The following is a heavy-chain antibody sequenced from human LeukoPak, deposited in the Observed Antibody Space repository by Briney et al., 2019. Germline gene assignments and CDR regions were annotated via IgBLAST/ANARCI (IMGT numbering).Heavy chain of an antibody. J-gene: IGHJ6*03. V-gene: IGHV1-69*05. CDR1: GGTFSSYA. D-gene: IGHD2-2*01. CDR3: ARGSVVVVPAATRTQDYYYYMDV. Sequence: ASVKVSCKASGGTFSSYAISWVRQAPGQGLEWMGGIIPIFGTANYAQKFQGRVTITTDESTSTAYMELSSLRSEDTAVYYCARGSVVVVPAATRTQDYYYYMDVWGKGTTVTVSS. CDR2: IIPIFGTA.